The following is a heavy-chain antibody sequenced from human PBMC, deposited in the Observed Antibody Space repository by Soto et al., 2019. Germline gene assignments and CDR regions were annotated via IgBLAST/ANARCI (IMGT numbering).Heavy chain of an antibody. CDR1: GGSISSGGFY. CDR3: ARVAVVVTPRGYFDY. CDR2: IFYSGST. D-gene: IGHD2-15*01. Sequence: QVQLQESGPGLVKPSQTLSLTCTVSGGSISSGGFYWSWIRQHPGRGLEWIGYIFYSGSTYYNPSLKSRVTISVDTSKNQFSLKLSSVTAADTAVYYCARVAVVVTPRGYFDYWGQGTLVTVSS. V-gene: IGHV4-31*03. J-gene: IGHJ4*02.